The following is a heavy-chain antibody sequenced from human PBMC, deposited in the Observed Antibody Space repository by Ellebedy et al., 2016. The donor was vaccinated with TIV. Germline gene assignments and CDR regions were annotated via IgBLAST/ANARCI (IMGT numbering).Heavy chain of an antibody. Sequence: GGSLRLSCAASGFSFTNYALAWVRQAQGKGLEWVSSIGGTGTNIHYADSVKGRFTISRDNSRDTVFLQMNSLQGEDTGKYYCAKLRPYDSSGSHDRGAYFFDSWGQGTLITVSS. CDR2: IGGTGTNI. D-gene: IGHD3-22*01. CDR1: GFSFTNYA. V-gene: IGHV3-23*01. J-gene: IGHJ4*02. CDR3: AKLRPYDSSGSHDRGAYFFDS.